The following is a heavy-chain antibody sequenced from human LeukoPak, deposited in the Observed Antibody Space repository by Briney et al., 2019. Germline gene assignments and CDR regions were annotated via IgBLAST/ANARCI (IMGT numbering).Heavy chain of an antibody. J-gene: IGHJ4*02. Sequence: SVKVSCKASGYTFTSYYMRWVRQAPGQGLEWMGIINPSGGSTSYAQKFQGRVTMTRDTSTSTVYMELSSLRSEDTAVYYCAREDVRANGVFDWGQGTLVTVSS. V-gene: IGHV1-46*01. CDR3: AREDVRANGVFD. CDR2: INPSGGST. D-gene: IGHD2-8*01. CDR1: GYTFTSYY.